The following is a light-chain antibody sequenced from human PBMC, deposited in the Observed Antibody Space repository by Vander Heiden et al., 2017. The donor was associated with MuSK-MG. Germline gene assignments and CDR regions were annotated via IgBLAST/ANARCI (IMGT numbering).Light chain of an antibody. Sequence: IQMSQSPSSLSASVGDRITITCRARQSIGAHLNWYQQKAGKGPKLLIYAASSFQSGVPSRFHGRGSWTDFTLTIRRRQPEDFATYFCQQSDYAPLTFGGGTKVEIK. CDR3: QQSDYAPLT. J-gene: IGKJ4*01. CDR2: AAS. CDR1: QSIGAH. V-gene: IGKV1-39*01.